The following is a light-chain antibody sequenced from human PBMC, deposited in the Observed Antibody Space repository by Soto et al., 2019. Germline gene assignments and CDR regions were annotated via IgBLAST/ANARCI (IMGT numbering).Light chain of an antibody. CDR3: NSYTTSETYV. Sequence: QAALTHPASVSGSPGQSITISCTATNSDVGSYNRVSWYQQPPGTAPKLIIYDVNNRPSEVSYRFSGSKSGNTASLTISGLQAEDEADYYCNSYTTSETYVFGTGTKVTVL. J-gene: IGLJ1*01. V-gene: IGLV2-14*01. CDR2: DVN. CDR1: NSDVGSYNR.